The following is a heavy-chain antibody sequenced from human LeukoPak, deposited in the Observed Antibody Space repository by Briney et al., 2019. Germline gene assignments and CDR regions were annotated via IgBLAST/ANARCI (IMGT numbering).Heavy chain of an antibody. CDR3: ARVGSSSLVYYYYGMDV. CDR1: GYTFTSYG. CDR2: IIPIFGTA. V-gene: IGHV1-69*13. D-gene: IGHD6-6*01. Sequence: ASVKVSCKASGYTFTSYGISWVRQAPGQGLEWMGGIIPIFGTANYAQKFQGRVTITADESTSTAYMELSSLRSEDTAVYYCARVGSSSLVYYYYGMDVWGQGTTVTVSS. J-gene: IGHJ6*02.